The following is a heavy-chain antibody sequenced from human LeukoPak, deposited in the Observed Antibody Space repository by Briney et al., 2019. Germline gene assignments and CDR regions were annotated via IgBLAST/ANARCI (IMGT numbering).Heavy chain of an antibody. J-gene: IGHJ4*02. CDR3: ARITHRDGDHLDY. CDR2: INPNSGNT. Sequence: ASVKVSCKASGYTFTGYYMHWVRQAPGQGLEWMGWINPNSGNTGYAQNFQGRVTMTTDTSTSTAYMELRSLRSADTAVFYCARITHRDGDHLDYWGQGTLVTVSS. V-gene: IGHV1-2*02. D-gene: IGHD4-17*01. CDR1: GYTFTGYY.